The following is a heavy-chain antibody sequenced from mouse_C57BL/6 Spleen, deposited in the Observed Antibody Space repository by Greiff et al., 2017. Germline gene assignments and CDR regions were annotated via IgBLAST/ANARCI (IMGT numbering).Heavy chain of an antibody. V-gene: IGHV2-2*01. CDR2: IWSGGST. CDR3: ARSTMGTTGGNAMDY. Sequence: VQLQQSGPGLVQPSQSLSITCTVSGFSLTSYGVHWVRQSPGKGLEWLGVIWSGGSTDYNAAFISRLSISKDNSKSQVFFKMNSLQADDTAIYYCARSTMGTTGGNAMDYWGQGTSVTVSS. D-gene: IGHD2-2*01. CDR1: GFSLTSYG. J-gene: IGHJ4*01.